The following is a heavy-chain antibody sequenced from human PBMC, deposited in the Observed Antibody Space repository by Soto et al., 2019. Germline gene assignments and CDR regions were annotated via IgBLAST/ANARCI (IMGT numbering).Heavy chain of an antibody. CDR1: GFTFSSYA. J-gene: IGHJ4*02. V-gene: IGHV3-23*01. CDR2: ISGSGGST. Sequence: EVQLLESGGGLVQPGGSLRLSCAASGFTFSSYAMSWVRQAPGKGLEWVSAISGSGGSTYYADSVKGRFTISRDNSKNTLYLQMDRLRAEDTAVYYCAKDPEVYFGRYYFDYWGQGTLVTVSS. CDR3: AKDPEVYFGRYYFDY. D-gene: IGHD3-3*01.